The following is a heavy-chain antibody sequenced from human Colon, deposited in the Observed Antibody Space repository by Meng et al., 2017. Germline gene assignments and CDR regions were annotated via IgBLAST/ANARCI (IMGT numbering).Heavy chain of an antibody. J-gene: IGHJ4*02. Sequence: QWPLQGSGPGLVRPSATLSLICAVSGASVRSPDHQWGWVRQPPGKGLEWIGYARIDYANTNYNPSLKSRVNVSLDTSKNQFSLNVRSVTAADTAVYYCARDYWGSLDFWGQGILVTVSS. CDR2: ARIDYANT. CDR3: ARDYWGSLDF. D-gene: IGHD3-16*01. V-gene: IGHV4-61*08. CDR1: GASVRSPDHQ.